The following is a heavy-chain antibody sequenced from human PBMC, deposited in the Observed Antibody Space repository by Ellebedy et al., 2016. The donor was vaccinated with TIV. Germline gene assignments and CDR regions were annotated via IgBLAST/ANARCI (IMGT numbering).Heavy chain of an antibody. J-gene: IGHJ6*02. CDR1: GFTFSSYA. D-gene: IGHD3-10*01. V-gene: IGHV3-23*01. CDR2: ISGSGGST. CDR3: ANHNRGSHYYGMDV. Sequence: GGSLRLSXAASGFTFSSYAMSWVRQAPGKGLEWVSGISGSGGSTYYADSVKGRFTISRDNSKNTLYLQMNSLRAEDTAVYYCANHNRGSHYYGMDVWGQGTTVTVSS.